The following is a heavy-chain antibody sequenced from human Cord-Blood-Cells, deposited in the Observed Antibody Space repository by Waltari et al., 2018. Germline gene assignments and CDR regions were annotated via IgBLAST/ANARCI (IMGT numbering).Heavy chain of an antibody. CDR1: GGSFGGYY. J-gene: IGHJ2*01. CDR3: ARGRLGVGWYFDL. CDR2: INHSGST. V-gene: IGHV4-34*01. D-gene: IGHD2-15*01. Sequence: QVQLQQWGAGLLKPSETLSLTCAVYGGSFGGYYWRWIRQPRGKGLEWIGEINHSGSTNYNPALKSRVTISVDTSKNQFSLKLSSVTAADTAVYYCARGRLGVGWYFDLWGRGTLVTVSS.